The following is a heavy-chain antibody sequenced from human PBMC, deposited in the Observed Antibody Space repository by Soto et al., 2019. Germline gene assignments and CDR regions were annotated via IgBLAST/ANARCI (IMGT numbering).Heavy chain of an antibody. V-gene: IGHV3-11*06. J-gene: IGHJ4*02. CDR3: ARGAHTSFPFDY. CDR1: GFTFSDYY. Sequence: GGSLRLSFAASGFTFSDYYMSWVRQAPVKGLAWASYVSGSRSDTKYADSVKGRFTISRDNAKNSLYLQMNSLRAEDTAVYYCARGAHTSFPFDYWGQGTLVTVCS. D-gene: IGHD1-26*01. CDR2: VSGSRSDT.